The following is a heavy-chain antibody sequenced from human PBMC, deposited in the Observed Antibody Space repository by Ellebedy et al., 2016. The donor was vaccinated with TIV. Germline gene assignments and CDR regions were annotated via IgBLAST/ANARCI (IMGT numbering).Heavy chain of an antibody. CDR1: GYTFTSYG. CDR3: ARDHGSGGSCCNWFDP. Sequence: AASVKVSCKASGYTFTSYGISWVRQAPGQGLEWMGWINPNSGGTNYAQKFQGRVTMTRDTSISTAYMELSRLRSDDTAVYYCARDHGSGGSCCNWFDPWGQGTLVTVSS. D-gene: IGHD2-15*01. J-gene: IGHJ5*02. CDR2: INPNSGGT. V-gene: IGHV1-2*02.